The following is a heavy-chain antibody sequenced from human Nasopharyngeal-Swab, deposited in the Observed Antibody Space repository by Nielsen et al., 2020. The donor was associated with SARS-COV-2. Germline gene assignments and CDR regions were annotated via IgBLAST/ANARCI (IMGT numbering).Heavy chain of an antibody. CDR3: ARDLAVLVVYALYYYGMDV. D-gene: IGHD2-8*02. V-gene: IGHV1-46*02. CDR1: GYIFNSSY. J-gene: IGHJ6*02. CDR2: INPCGGST. Sequence: SVKVSCKASGYIFNSSYMHWVRQAPGQGLEWMGIINPCGGSTSYAQKFQGRVTMTRDTSTSTVHMELSSLRSEDTAVYYCARDLAVLVVYALYYYGMDVWGQGTTVTVSS.